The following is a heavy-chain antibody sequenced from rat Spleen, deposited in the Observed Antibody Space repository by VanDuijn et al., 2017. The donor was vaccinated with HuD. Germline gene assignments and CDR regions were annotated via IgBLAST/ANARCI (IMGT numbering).Heavy chain of an antibody. V-gene: IGHV5S13*01. J-gene: IGHJ3*01. CDR3: ARHLYDGTYFPFAY. D-gene: IGHD1-12*02. Sequence: EVLLVESGGGLVQPGRSLRLSCAASGFTFSNYDMAWVRQAPTKGLEWVASITNASGRTYYPDSVKGRFTISRDTAQNTLYLQMNSLRSEDTATYFCARHLYDGTYFPFAYWGQGTLVTVSS. CDR1: GFTFSNYD. CDR2: ITNASGRT.